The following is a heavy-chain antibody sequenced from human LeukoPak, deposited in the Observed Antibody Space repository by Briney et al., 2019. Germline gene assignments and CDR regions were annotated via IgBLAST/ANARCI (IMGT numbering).Heavy chain of an antibody. D-gene: IGHD4-17*01. CDR1: GGSISSHY. J-gene: IGHJ4*02. V-gene: IGHV4-4*07. Sequence: SSETLSLTCTVSGGSISSHYWSWIRQPAGKGLEWIGRIYTSGTTHYNPSLKSRVTMSVDTSKNQFSLKLSSVTAADTAVYYCARLSTVTTSFDYWGQGTLVTVSS. CDR2: IYTSGTT. CDR3: ARLSTVTTSFDY.